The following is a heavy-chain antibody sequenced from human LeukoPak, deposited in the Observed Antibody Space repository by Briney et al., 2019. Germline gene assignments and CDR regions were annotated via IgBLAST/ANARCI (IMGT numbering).Heavy chain of an antibody. Sequence: SETLSLTRTVSGYSIRSGYYWGWIRQPPGKGLEWIGNIYHSGSTYSSPSLKSRVTISVDKSKNQFSLQLNSVTPEDTAVYYCARVGRKQGRVATEFDYWGQGTLVTVSS. CDR2: IYHSGST. D-gene: IGHD5-12*01. CDR1: GYSIRSGYY. CDR3: ARVGRKQGRVATEFDY. J-gene: IGHJ4*02. V-gene: IGHV4-38-2*02.